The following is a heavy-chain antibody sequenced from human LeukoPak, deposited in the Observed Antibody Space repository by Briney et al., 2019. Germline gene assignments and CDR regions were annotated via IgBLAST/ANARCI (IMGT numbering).Heavy chain of an antibody. V-gene: IGHV4-61*02. CDR2: IYTSGST. CDR1: GGSISSGSYY. CDR3: ARVGPYYGSGSFDL. D-gene: IGHD3-10*01. J-gene: IGHJ5*02. Sequence: SETLSLTCTVSGGSISSGSYYWSWIRQPAGKGLEWIGRIYTSGSTNYNPSLKSRVTISVDTSKNQFSLKLSSVTAADTAVYYCARVGPYYGSGSFDLWGQGTLVTVSS.